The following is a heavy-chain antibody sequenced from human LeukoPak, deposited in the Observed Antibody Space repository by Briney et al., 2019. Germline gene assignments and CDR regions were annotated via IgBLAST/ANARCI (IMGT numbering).Heavy chain of an antibody. J-gene: IGHJ5*02. D-gene: IGHD3-10*01. V-gene: IGHV3-23*01. CDR2: ISGSGGST. CDR1: GFTFSSYA. CDR3: ARGPSYYYGSGSSLNWFDP. Sequence: GGSLRLSCAASGFTFSSYAMSWVRQAPGKGLEWVSAISGSGGSTYYADSVKGRFTISRDNAKNSLYLQMNSLRAENTAVYYCARGPSYYYGSGSSLNWFDPWGQGTLVTVSS.